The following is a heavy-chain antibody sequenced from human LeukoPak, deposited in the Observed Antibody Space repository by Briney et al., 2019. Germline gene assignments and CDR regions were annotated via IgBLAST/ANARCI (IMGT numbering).Heavy chain of an antibody. J-gene: IGHJ4*02. CDR1: GGSFSGYY. V-gene: IGHV4-34*01. Sequence: SETLSLTCAVYGGSFSGYYWSWIRQPPEKGLEWIGEINHSGGTNYNPSLKSRVTISVDTSKNQFSLKLSSVTAADTAVYYCARQRGYYDSSGYYFFSSWFDYWGQGTLVTVSS. CDR2: INHSGGT. D-gene: IGHD3-22*01. CDR3: ARQRGYYDSSGYYFFSSWFDY.